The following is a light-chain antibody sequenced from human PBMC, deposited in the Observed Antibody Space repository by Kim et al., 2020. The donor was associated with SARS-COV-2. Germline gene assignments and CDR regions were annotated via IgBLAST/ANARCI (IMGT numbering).Light chain of an antibody. J-gene: IGLJ3*02. CDR2: QDI. Sequence: VSPGQTAIITCCGDKLGDKYACWYQQKPGQSPVLVIYQDIKRPSGIPERFSGSNSGNTATLTISGTQAMDEADYYCQAWDSSTVVFGGGTQLTVL. CDR3: QAWDSSTVV. CDR1: KLGDKY. V-gene: IGLV3-1*01.